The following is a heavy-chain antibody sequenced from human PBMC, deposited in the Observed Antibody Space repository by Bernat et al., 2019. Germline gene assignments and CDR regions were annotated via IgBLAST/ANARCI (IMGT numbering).Heavy chain of an antibody. D-gene: IGHD3-9*01. CDR1: GFTFSSYW. J-gene: IGHJ4*02. V-gene: IGHV3-7*01. Sequence: EVQLVESGGGLVQPGGSLRLSCAASGFTFSSYWMSWVRQAPGKGLEWVANIKQDGSEKLYVDSVKGRFTISRDNAKNSLYLQMNSLRAEDTAVYYCAREGDLYFDWSRLYCLDYWGQGTLVTVSS. CDR3: AREGDLYFDWSRLYCLDY. CDR2: IKQDGSEK.